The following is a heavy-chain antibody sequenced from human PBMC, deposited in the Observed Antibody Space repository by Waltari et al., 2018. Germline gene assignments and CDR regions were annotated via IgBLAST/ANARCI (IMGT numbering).Heavy chain of an antibody. CDR3: ARAPNYYGGSGYQEGFDI. D-gene: IGHD3-22*01. J-gene: IGHJ3*02. CDR2: INPNSGAT. CDR1: EHTLIGYY. Sequence: QVQLVQSGAEGKKPGASMIGSCKASEHTLIGYYIHLVRQAPGQGLEWMGWINPNSGATNYAQKFQGRVTMTRDTSTSTGYMELSRLKSDDTAVYYCARAPNYYGGSGYQEGFDIWGQGTMVTVSS. V-gene: IGHV1-2*02.